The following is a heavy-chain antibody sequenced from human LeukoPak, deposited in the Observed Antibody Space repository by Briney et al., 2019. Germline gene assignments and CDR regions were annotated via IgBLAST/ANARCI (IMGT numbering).Heavy chain of an antibody. J-gene: IGHJ4*02. Sequence: SSETLSLTCTISGGSVSDYYWSWIRQSPGKGLEWIGYIYYTGSTTYNPSLKSRVTISADTSKNQFSLKLSSVTAADTAVYYCASRKLGNDYWGQGTLVTVSS. V-gene: IGHV4-59*02. CDR2: IYYTGST. CDR1: GGSVSDYY. CDR3: ASRKLGNDY. D-gene: IGHD7-27*01.